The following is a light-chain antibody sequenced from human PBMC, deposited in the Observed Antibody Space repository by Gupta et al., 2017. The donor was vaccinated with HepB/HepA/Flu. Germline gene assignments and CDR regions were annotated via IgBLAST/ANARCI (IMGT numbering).Light chain of an antibody. V-gene: IGLV1-51*02. J-gene: IGLJ1*01. CDR2: ENN. Sequence: QSVLTQPPSISAAPGQSVTISCSGSSSNIGITYVSWYQQFPGTAPKLLIYENNKRPSGIPDRFSGSKSGTSAALGITGLQTGDEADYYCGTWDGSLSTDVFGTETKVTVL. CDR1: SSNIGITY. CDR3: GTWDGSLSTDV.